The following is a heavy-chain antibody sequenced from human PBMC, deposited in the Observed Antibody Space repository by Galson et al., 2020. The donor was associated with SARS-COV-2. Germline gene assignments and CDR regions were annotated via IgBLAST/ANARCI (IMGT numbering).Heavy chain of an antibody. CDR3: AAFVENSPAY. J-gene: IGHJ4*02. V-gene: IGHV1-58*01. CDR2: TVVGTGKT. D-gene: IGHD1-1*01. CDR1: PFTSTSTA. Sequence: SAKVSSRPFPFTSTSTAAQCVRHPPRQRLQWIASTVVGTGKTTYAQKFQERVTITRDMSTSTAYMQLSSLRFEDTAVYYCAAFVENSPAYWGQGTLVTISA.